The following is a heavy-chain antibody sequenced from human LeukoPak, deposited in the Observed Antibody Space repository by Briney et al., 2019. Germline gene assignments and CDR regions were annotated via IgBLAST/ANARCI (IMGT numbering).Heavy chain of an antibody. Sequence: PGGSLRLSCAASGFTFDNYGMSWVRQVPGKGLEWVSSINGYGGSTAYADSVKGRFTISRDNAKNSLYLQMNSLRAEDTAFYYCARHDFWSGFKGGDYWGQGTLVTVSS. CDR3: ARHDFWSGFKGGDY. CDR1: GFTFDNYG. J-gene: IGHJ4*02. V-gene: IGHV3-20*04. D-gene: IGHD3-3*01. CDR2: INGYGGST.